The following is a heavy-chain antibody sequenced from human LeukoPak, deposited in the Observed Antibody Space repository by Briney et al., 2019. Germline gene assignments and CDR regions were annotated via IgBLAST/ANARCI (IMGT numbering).Heavy chain of an antibody. Sequence: SETLSLTCAVYGGSFSGYYWSWIRQPPGKGLEWIGEINHSGSTNYNPSLKSRVTISVDTSKNQFSLKLSSVTAADTAVYYCARGASESTYYDFWSGYYKYYYYYYMDVWGKGTTVTVSS. CDR1: GGSFSGYY. J-gene: IGHJ6*03. D-gene: IGHD3-3*01. V-gene: IGHV4-34*01. CDR3: ARGASESTYYDFWSGYYKYYYYYYMDV. CDR2: INHSGST.